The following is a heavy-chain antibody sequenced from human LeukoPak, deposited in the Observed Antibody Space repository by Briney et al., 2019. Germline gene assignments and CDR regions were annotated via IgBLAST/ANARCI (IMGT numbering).Heavy chain of an antibody. D-gene: IGHD4-17*01. CDR1: GGSISSYS. V-gene: IGHV4-59*01. CDR3: ARVEYGDYGWFDP. Sequence: PSETLSLTCTVSGGSISSYSWNWIRQPPGKGLEWIGYVYYSGSTNYNPSLKSRVTISLDTSKNQFSLKLISLTAADTAAYYCARVEYGDYGWFDPWGQGTLVTVSS. CDR2: VYYSGST. J-gene: IGHJ5*02.